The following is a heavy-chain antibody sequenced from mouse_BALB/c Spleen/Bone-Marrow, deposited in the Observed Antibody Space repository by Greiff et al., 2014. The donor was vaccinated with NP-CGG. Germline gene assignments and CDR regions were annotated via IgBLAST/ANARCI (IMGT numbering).Heavy chain of an antibody. D-gene: IGHD4-1*01. CDR2: IYYSGTI. CDR3: AREGGGLGHFDY. Sequence: EVMLEESGPGLVKPSQTVSLTCTVTGISITTGNYRWCWLRQFPGNKLDWIGYIYYSGTITYNPSLTSRTTITRDTSKNQFFLEMNSLTAENTATYYGAREGGGLGHFDYWGQGTTLTVSS. J-gene: IGHJ2*01. CDR1: GISITTGNYR. V-gene: IGHV3-5*02.